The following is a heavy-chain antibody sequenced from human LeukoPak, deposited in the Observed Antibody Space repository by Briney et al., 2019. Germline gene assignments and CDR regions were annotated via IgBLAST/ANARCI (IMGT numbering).Heavy chain of an antibody. CDR2: IYSGGST. V-gene: IGHV3-66*01. CDR3: ARVRPDYYDSSGQFDY. D-gene: IGHD3-22*01. Sequence: GGSLRLSCAVFGFTVSNNYMSWVRQAPGKGLEWVSVIYSGGSTYYADSVKGRFTISRDNSKNTLYLQMNSLRAEDTAVYYCARVRPDYYDSSGQFDYWGQGTLVTVSS. CDR1: GFTVSNNY. J-gene: IGHJ4*02.